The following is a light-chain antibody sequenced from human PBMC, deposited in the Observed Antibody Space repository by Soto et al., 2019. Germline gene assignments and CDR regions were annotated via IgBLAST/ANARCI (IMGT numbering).Light chain of an antibody. CDR3: HQRSSWPLT. CDR1: QNVSTF. Sequence: EIVFTQSPATLCLSPGERATLSCRASQNVSTFFAWYQQKPAQAPRLLICDVSNRATGFPARFSGSGSGTDFTLTISSLEPEDSAVYYCHQRSSWPLTFGGGTKVEIK. CDR2: DVS. J-gene: IGKJ4*01. V-gene: IGKV3-11*01.